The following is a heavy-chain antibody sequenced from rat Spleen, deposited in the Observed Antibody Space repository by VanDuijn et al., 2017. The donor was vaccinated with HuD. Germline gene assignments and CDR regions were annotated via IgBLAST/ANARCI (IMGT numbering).Heavy chain of an antibody. CDR3: ARDDYSGDSWFAY. J-gene: IGHJ3*01. CDR2: IWTGGST. V-gene: IGHV2-43*01. D-gene: IGHD1-1*01. Sequence: QVQLKESGPGLVQPSQTLSLTCTVSGFALTSYHVSWVRQPPGKGLEWMGVIWTGGSTVYNSLLKYRLSISRDTSKGQVFLKMNSLQTEDTATYYCARDDYSGDSWFAYWGQGTLVTVSS. CDR1: GFALTSYH.